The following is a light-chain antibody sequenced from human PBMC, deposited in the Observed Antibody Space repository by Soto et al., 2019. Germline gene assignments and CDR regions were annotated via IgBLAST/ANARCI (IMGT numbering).Light chain of an antibody. V-gene: IGKV3-11*01. CDR3: QQRSKWPPVT. J-gene: IGKJ4*01. CDR1: QSVKSS. Sequence: EVVLTQSPAILSLSPGERATLSCRASQSVKSSLAWYQQKPGQPPRLLIYDASHRATGIPARFSGSGSVTDFTLTISSLEPEDVAVYFCQQRSKWPPVTFGGGTKVQI. CDR2: DAS.